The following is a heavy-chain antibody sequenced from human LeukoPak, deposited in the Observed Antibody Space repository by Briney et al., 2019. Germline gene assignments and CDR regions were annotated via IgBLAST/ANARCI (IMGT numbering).Heavy chain of an antibody. CDR2: INAGNGNT. J-gene: IGHJ4*02. CDR3: ARDLGYSSGYGWAYYFGY. CDR1: GYTFTTYA. V-gene: IGHV1-3*01. Sequence: ASVKVSCKASGYTFTTYAMHWVRQAPGQRLEWMGWINAGNGNTKYSQKFQDRVTITRDTSASTVYMELSSLGSEDTAVYYCARDLGYSSGYGWAYYFGYWGQGTLVTVSS. D-gene: IGHD6-19*01.